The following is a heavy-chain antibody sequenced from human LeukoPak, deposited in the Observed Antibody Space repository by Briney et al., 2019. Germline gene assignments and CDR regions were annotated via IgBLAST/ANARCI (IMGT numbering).Heavy chain of an antibody. Sequence: SVKASCKASGGTFSSYAISWVRQAPGQGLEWMGRIIPILGIANYAQKFQGRVTITADKSTSTAYMELSSLRSEDTAVYYCARYDSSGFDYWGQGTLVTVSS. CDR3: ARYDSSGFDY. V-gene: IGHV1-69*04. CDR1: GGTFSSYA. J-gene: IGHJ4*02. D-gene: IGHD3-22*01. CDR2: IIPILGIA.